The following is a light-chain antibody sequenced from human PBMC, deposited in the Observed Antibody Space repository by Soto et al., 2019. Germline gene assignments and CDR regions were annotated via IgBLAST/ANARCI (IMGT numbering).Light chain of an antibody. V-gene: IGLV2-23*01. CDR2: EGS. Sequence: QSVLTQPASVSGSPGQSITISCTGTSSDVGSYNLVSWYQQHPGKAPKLMIYEGSKRPSGVSNRFSGSKSGNTASLTISGRRAEDEAAYYCCSYAGSSTLVFGGGTKLTVL. CDR3: CSYAGSSTLV. CDR1: SSDVGSYNL. J-gene: IGLJ2*01.